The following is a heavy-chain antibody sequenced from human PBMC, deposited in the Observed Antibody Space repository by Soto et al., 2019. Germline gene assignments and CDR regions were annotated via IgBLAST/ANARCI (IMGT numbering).Heavy chain of an antibody. CDR1: GGSISSYY. CDR2: IYTSGST. CDR3: ARGSKLPNWFDP. J-gene: IGHJ5*02. V-gene: IGHV4-4*07. D-gene: IGHD2-15*01. Sequence: SETLSVTCTVSGGSISSYYWSWIRQPAGKGLEWIGRIYTSGSTDYNPSLKSRVTMSVDTSKNQFSLKLSSVTAADTAVYYCARGSKLPNWFDPWGQGTLVTVSS.